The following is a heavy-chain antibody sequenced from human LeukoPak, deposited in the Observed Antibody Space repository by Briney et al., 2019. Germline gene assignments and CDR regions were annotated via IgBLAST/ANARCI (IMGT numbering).Heavy chain of an antibody. CDR2: IHHSGTT. CDR3: ARTRETTVGDFDS. J-gene: IGHJ4*02. Sequence: SETLSLTCTVSGYSISSAYYWGWIRQPPEKGLEWLGSIHHSGTTYHNPSLRSQVTISVDTSKNQFSLRLSSVTAADTAVYYCARTRETTVGDFDSWGQGTLVTVSS. CDR1: GYSISSAYY. D-gene: IGHD4-23*01. V-gene: IGHV4-38-2*02.